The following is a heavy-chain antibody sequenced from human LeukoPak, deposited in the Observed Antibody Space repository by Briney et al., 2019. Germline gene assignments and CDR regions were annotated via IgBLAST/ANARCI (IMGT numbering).Heavy chain of an antibody. D-gene: IGHD2/OR15-2a*01. CDR1: GFTFSNAY. CDR2: IKNKKDGGTT. J-gene: IGHJ4*02. Sequence: GGSLRLSCAASGFTFSNAYMTWVRQAPGKGLEWVGRIKNKKDGGTTAYAAHVKARFTISRDDSKSTLYLELNSLKIEDTAMYYCRTDVYIWGRGTLVTVSS. V-gene: IGHV3-15*01. CDR3: RTDVYI.